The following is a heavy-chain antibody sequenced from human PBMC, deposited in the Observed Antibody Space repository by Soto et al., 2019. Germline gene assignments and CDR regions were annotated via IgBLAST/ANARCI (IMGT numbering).Heavy chain of an antibody. D-gene: IGHD2-21*02. CDR1: GFPFSIYG. V-gene: IGHV3-33*01. CDR3: ERAQAEPATARRAGFDY. J-gene: IGHJ4*02. Sequence: PWGSLRLSCAASGFPFSIYGMHLVRQSPGKGLEWVAVIWYDGSNKYYADSVKGRFTISRDNSKNTLYLQMNSLRAEDTAVYYYERAQAEPATARRAGFDYWGQGTLVPVSS. CDR2: IWYDGSNK.